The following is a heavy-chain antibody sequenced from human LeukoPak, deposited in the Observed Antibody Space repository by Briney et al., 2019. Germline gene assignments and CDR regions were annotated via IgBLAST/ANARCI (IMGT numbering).Heavy chain of an antibody. CDR2: IYHSGST. Sequence: SETLSLTCAVSGYSISSGYYWGWIRQPPGKGLERIGSIYHSGSTYYNPSLKSRVTISVDTSKNQFSLKLSSVTAADTAVYYCARLYFWSGYPDYFDYWGQGTLVTVSS. CDR1: GYSISSGYY. CDR3: ARLYFWSGYPDYFDY. J-gene: IGHJ4*02. V-gene: IGHV4-38-2*01. D-gene: IGHD3-3*01.